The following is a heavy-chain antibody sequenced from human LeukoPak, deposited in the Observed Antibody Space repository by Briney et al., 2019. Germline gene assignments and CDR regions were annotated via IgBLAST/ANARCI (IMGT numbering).Heavy chain of an antibody. CDR1: GFTFSSYS. CDR3: ARHGGWELGYY. Sequence: GGSLRLSCAASGFTFSSYSMNWVRQAPGKGLEWVSSISSSSSYIYYADSVKGRFTISRDNAKNSLYLQMNSLRAEDTSVYYCARHGGWELGYYWGQGTLVTVSS. D-gene: IGHD1-26*01. J-gene: IGHJ4*02. V-gene: IGHV3-21*01. CDR2: ISSSSSYI.